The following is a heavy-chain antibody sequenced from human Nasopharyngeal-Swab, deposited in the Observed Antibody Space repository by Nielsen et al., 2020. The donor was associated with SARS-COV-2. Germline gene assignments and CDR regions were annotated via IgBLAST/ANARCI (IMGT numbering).Heavy chain of an antibody. D-gene: IGHD5-18*01. CDR2: ISSSSSYI. V-gene: IGHV3-21*01. CDR3: ARADSYGYRGPFDY. Sequence: WIRQPPGKGLEWVSSISSSSSYIYYADSVKGRFTIFRDNAKNSLYLQMNSLRAEDTAVYYCARADSYGYRGPFDYWGQGTLVTVSS. J-gene: IGHJ4*02.